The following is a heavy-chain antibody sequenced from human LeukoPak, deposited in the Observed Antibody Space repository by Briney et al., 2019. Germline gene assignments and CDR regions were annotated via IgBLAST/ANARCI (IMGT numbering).Heavy chain of an antibody. D-gene: IGHD3-22*01. CDR1: GYTFAGNY. J-gene: IGHJ1*01. CDR3: ARGYYDSSDYEYFQH. CDR2: INPNSGGT. Sequence: GASVTVSCKASGYTFAGNYIHWVRQAPGQGLEWMGWINPNSGGTNYAQKFQGRVTMTRDTSISTAYMELSRLRSDDTAVYYCARGYYDSSDYEYFQHWGQGTLVTVSS. V-gene: IGHV1-2*02.